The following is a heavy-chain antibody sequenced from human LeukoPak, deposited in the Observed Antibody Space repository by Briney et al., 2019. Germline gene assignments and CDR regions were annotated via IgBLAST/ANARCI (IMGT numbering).Heavy chain of an antibody. Sequence: PSETLSLTCTVSGGSISSGTYYWSWIRHPAGKGLQWIGRIYTSGSTNYNPSLKSRVTISVDTSKNQFSLKLSSVTAADTAVYYWARLPVIRVATGDRAEYFQHWGQSTLVTVSS. CDR3: ARLPVIRVATGDRAEYFQH. D-gene: IGHD1-1*01. V-gene: IGHV4-61*02. CDR1: GGSISSGTYY. CDR2: IYTSGST. J-gene: IGHJ1*01.